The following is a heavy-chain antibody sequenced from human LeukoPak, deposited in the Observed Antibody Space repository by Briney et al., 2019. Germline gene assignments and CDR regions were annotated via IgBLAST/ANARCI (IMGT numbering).Heavy chain of an antibody. D-gene: IGHD2-2*01. CDR1: GGTFSSYT. V-gene: IGHV1-69*02. J-gene: IGHJ4*02. CDR3: ARASSLLVVPVLDY. Sequence: GASVKVSCKASGGTFSSYTISWVRQAPGQGLEWMGRIIPILGIANYAQKFQGRVTITSDKSTSTAYMELSSLRSEDTAVYYCARASSLLVVPVLDYWGQGTLVTVSS. CDR2: IIPILGIA.